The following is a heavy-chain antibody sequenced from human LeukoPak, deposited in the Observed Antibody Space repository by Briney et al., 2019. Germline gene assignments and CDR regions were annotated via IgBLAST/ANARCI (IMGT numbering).Heavy chain of an antibody. V-gene: IGHV4-61*08. Sequence: PSETLSLTCAVSGDSVNRGGHFWSWIRQPPGKGLEWIGYVSDSGSTYFNPSLKSRVTISVDTSKNQFSLKLSSVTAADTAVYYCARDRGYSPYGILYYYYYYMDVWGKGTTVTISS. CDR2: VSDSGST. D-gene: IGHD3-10*01. CDR3: ARDRGYSPYGILYYYYYYMDV. J-gene: IGHJ6*03. CDR1: GDSVNRGGHF.